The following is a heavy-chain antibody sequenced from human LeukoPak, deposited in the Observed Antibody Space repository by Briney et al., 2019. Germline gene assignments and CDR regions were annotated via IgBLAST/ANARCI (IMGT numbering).Heavy chain of an antibody. V-gene: IGHV4-4*07. D-gene: IGHD6-13*01. CDR3: ARVGSSSQLDAFDI. CDR1: GGSISSYY. Sequence: KPSETLSLTCTVSGGSISSYYWSWIRQPAGKGLEWIGRIYTSGSTNYNPSLKSRVTMSVDTSKNQFSLKLSSVTAADTAVYYCARVGSSSQLDAFDIWGQGTMVTVSS. CDR2: IYTSGST. J-gene: IGHJ3*02.